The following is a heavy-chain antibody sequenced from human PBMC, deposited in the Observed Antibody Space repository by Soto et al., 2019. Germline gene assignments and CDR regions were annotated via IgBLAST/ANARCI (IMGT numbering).Heavy chain of an antibody. CDR1: GFTFSRYG. CDR3: AKRVEYSSSTHYFDY. V-gene: IGHV3-23*01. D-gene: IGHD6-6*01. CDR2: IGDSGGST. J-gene: IGHJ4*02. Sequence: EVQLLESGGGLVQPGGSLRLACAASGFTFSRYGMSWVRQAPGKGLAWVSSIGDSGGSTYYADSVKGRFTISRDNSKNTVSLQMNSLRAEDTAVYYCAKRVEYSSSTHYFDYWGQGTLVTVSS.